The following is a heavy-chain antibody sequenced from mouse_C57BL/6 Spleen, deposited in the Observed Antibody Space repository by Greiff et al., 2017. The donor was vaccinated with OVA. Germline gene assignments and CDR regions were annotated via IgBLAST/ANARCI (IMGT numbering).Heavy chain of an antibody. V-gene: IGHV7-3*01. D-gene: IGHD1-1*01. CDR3: SRYMGYYYGLYYFDY. J-gene: IGHJ2*01. CDR2: IRNKANGYTT. CDR1: GFTFTDYY. Sequence: EVKLMESGGGLVQPGGSLSLSCAASGFTFTDYYMSWVRQPPGKALEWLGFIRNKANGYTTEYSASVKGRFTISRDYSQSILYLQMNALRAEDSATYYYSRYMGYYYGLYYFDYWGQGTTLTVSS.